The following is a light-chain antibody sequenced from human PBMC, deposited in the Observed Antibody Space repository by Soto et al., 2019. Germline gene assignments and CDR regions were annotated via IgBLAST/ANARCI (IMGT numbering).Light chain of an antibody. CDR2: EVS. Sequence: QSALTQPASVSGSPGQSITISCTGTSSDVGAYNYVSWYQQHPGKAPKLMIYEVSNRPSGVSNRFSGSKSGNTASLTISGLQAEDEADYYCSSYTSSNTYVFGTGTKLTV. CDR3: SSYTSSNTYV. CDR1: SSDVGAYNY. J-gene: IGLJ1*01. V-gene: IGLV2-14*01.